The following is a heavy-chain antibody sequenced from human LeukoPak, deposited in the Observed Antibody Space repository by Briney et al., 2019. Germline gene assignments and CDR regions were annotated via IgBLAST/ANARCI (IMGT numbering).Heavy chain of an antibody. V-gene: IGHV1-18*01. CDR1: GYTFTSYG. CDR2: ISAYNGNT. D-gene: IGHD1-26*01. CDR3: ARGNSGSYSFDY. Sequence: ASVKVSCKASGYTFTSYGISWVRQAPGQGLXXXXWISAYNGNTNYAQKLQGRVTMTTDTSTSTAYMELRSLRSDDTAVYYCARGNSGSYSFDYWGQGTLVTVSS. J-gene: IGHJ4*02.